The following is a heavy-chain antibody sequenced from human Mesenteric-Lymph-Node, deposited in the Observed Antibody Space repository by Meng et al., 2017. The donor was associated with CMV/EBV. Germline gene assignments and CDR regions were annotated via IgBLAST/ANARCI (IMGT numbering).Heavy chain of an antibody. V-gene: IGHV3-7*01. Sequence: GESLKISCAASGFTFSSYWMSWVRQAPGKGLEWVANIKQDGSEKYYVDSVKGRFTISRDNAKSSLYLQMNSLRAEDTAVYYCLGGHYTGAWGQGTLVTVSS. J-gene: IGHJ5*02. D-gene: IGHD7-27*01. CDR1: GFTFSSYW. CDR2: IKQDGSEK. CDR3: LGGHYTGA.